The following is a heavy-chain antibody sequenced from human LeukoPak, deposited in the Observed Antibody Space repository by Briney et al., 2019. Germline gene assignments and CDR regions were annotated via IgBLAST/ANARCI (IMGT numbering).Heavy chain of an antibody. CDR1: GGSISSGGYY. D-gene: IGHD3-3*01. J-gene: IGHJ4*02. Sequence: RSSQTLSLTCTVSGGSISSGGYYWSWIRQHPGKGLEWIGYIYYSGSTYYNPSLKSRVTISVDTSKNQFSLKLSSVTAADTAVYYCAKDDIGNYDLYFDYWGQGTLVTVSS. CDR2: IYYSGST. CDR3: AKDDIGNYDLYFDY. V-gene: IGHV4-31*03.